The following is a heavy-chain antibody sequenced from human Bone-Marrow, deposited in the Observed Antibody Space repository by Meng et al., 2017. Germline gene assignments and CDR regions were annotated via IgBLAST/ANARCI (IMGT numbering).Heavy chain of an antibody. V-gene: IGHV1-24*01. Sequence: ASVKVSCKVSGYTLTELSMYWVRQAPGKGLEWMGGFDPEDGETIYAQKFQGRVTMTEDTSTDTACMELSSLRSEDTAVYYCATQSTVEMATIKGLYFDYWGQGTLVTVSS. J-gene: IGHJ4*02. D-gene: IGHD5-24*01. CDR1: GYTLTELS. CDR2: FDPEDGET. CDR3: ATQSTVEMATIKGLYFDY.